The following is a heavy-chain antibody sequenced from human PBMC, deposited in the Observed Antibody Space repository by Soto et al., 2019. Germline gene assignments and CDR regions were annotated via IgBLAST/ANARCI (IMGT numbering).Heavy chain of an antibody. J-gene: IGHJ5*02. Sequence: QVQLQESGPGLVKPSQTLSLTCTVSGGSISSGGYYWSWIRQHPGKGLEWIGYIYYSGSTYYNPSVKSRVTIQVDTSKNEFSLKLSSVTAADTAVYYCVTIRYFDWFQNWFDPWGQGTLVTVSS. CDR2: IYYSGST. CDR3: VTIRYFDWFQNWFDP. CDR1: GGSISSGGYY. V-gene: IGHV4-31*03. D-gene: IGHD3-9*01.